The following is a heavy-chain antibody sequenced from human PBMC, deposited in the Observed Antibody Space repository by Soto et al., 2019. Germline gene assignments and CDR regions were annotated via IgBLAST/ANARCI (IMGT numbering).Heavy chain of an antibody. Sequence: GGSLRLSCAASGFTFSFYAMHWFRQAPGKGLEWVAAISLDGSDKFYADSVNGRVSISRDSSKDTMYLQMDRLRHEDTAVYYCARPLGAHYTGWFDPWGQGTLVTVSS. V-gene: IGHV3-30-3*01. CDR1: GFTFSFYA. CDR2: ISLDGSDK. D-gene: IGHD3-3*01. CDR3: ARPLGAHYTGWFDP. J-gene: IGHJ5*02.